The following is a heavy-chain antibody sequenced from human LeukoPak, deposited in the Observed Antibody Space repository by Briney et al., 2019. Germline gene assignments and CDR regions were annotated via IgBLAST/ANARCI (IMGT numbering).Heavy chain of an antibody. CDR3: ARQESEITTPANRYFDR. CDR2: IYPDDSDA. D-gene: IGHD2-15*01. Sequence: GESLKISCKGSGYNFADDWIGWVRQMPGKGLEWMGIIYPDDSDAIYSPSFQGQVIISADKSISTAYLQWSSLKASDSAIYYCARQESEITTPANRYFDRWGQGTLVTVSS. CDR1: GYNFADDW. J-gene: IGHJ4*02. V-gene: IGHV5-51*01.